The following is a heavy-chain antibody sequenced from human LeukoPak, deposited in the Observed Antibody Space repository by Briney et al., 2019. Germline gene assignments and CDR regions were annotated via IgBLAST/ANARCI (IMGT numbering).Heavy chain of an antibody. CDR3: ARADCSSSTCYLRRSWFDP. D-gene: IGHD2-2*01. CDR1: GFTFSSYA. J-gene: IGHJ5*02. V-gene: IGHV3-21*01. CDR2: ISTSSRYI. Sequence: GGSLRLSCAASGFTFSSYAVSWVRQAPGKGLEWVSSISTSSRYIYYKDSVRGRFTISRDDAKNSLYLEMNSLRAEDTAVYYCARADCSSSTCYLRRSWFDPWGQGTLVTVSS.